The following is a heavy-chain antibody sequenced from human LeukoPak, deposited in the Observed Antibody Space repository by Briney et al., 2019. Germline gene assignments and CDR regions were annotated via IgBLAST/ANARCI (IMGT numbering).Heavy chain of an antibody. V-gene: IGHV5-51*01. Sequence: GESLKISCKGSGYSFPSQWIGWVRQMPGKGLEWMGIIYPYDSDTRYSPSFQGQVTISADKTITTAYLQWSSLEASDTAMYYCARLTNPGWYVGYWGQGTLVTVSS. J-gene: IGHJ4*02. D-gene: IGHD6-19*01. CDR3: ARLTNPGWYVGY. CDR2: IYPYDSDT. CDR1: GYSFPSQW.